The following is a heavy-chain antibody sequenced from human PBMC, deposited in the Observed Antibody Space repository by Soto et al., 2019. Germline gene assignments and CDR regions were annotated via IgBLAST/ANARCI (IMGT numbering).Heavy chain of an antibody. CDR2: VNPDSGHT. D-gene: IGHD4-4*01. J-gene: IGHJ6*03. CDR1: GYIFTSYN. Sequence: QVQLVQSGAEVKKPGASVKVSCKASGYIFTSYNINWVRQAAGHGLEWMGWVNPDSGHTVYAQKFQGRVTVTRDTSIGTAPMELRRPTPYDTAVYYCARSSPVSNSASEYLQYLDVWGKGASVTVSS. CDR3: ARSSPVSNSASEYLQYLDV. V-gene: IGHV1-8*02.